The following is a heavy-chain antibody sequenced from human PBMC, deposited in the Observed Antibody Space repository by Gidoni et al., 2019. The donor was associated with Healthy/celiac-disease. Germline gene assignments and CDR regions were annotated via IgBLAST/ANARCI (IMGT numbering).Heavy chain of an antibody. J-gene: IGHJ5*02. D-gene: IGHD3-3*01. CDR3: ARVTGLRFLEWLTYNWFDP. CDR2: INHSGST. V-gene: IGHV4-34*01. Sequence: QVQLQQWGAGLLKPSETLSLTCAVYGGSFSGYYWSWIRQPPGKGLEWIGEINHSGSTNYNPSLKSRVTISVDTSKNQFSLKLSSVTAADTAVYYCARVTGLRFLEWLTYNWFDPWGQGTLVTVSS. CDR1: GGSFSGYY.